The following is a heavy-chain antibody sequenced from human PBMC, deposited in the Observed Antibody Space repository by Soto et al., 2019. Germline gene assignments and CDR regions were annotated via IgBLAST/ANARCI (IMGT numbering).Heavy chain of an antibody. J-gene: IGHJ6*02. CDR1: GGSVSSGSYY. V-gene: IGHV4-61*01. Sequence: SETLSLTCTVSGGSVSSGSYYWSWIRQPPGKGLEWIGYIYYSGSTNYNPSLKSRVTISVDTSKNQFSLKLSSVTAADTAVYYCAIVPFWIGYYTEGLYFYFGMDVWGQGTMVSVSS. CDR3: AIVPFWIGYYTEGLYFYFGMDV. CDR2: IYYSGST. D-gene: IGHD3-3*01.